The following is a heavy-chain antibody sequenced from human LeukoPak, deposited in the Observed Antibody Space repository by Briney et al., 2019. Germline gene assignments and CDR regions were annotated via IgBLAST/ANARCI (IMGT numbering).Heavy chain of an antibody. V-gene: IGHV3-66*02. CDR3: ARGVGVTAIHNAFDI. D-gene: IGHD2-21*02. J-gene: IGHJ3*02. CDR1: GFTVSSNY. CDR2: IYSGGGT. Sequence: PGGSLRLSCAASGFTVSSNYMSWVRQAPGKGLEWVSVIYSGGGTDCADSVKGRFTISRDNSKNTLYLQMNSLRAEDTAVYYCARGVGVTAIHNAFDIWGQGTMVTVSS.